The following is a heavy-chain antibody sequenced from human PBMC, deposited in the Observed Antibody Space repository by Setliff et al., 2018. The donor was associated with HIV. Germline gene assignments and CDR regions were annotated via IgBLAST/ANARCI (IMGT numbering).Heavy chain of an antibody. CDR2: IYYSGST. CDR3: ARGAYYDILTAYFSYFDL. CDR1: GGSISSGGYY. V-gene: IGHV4-31*03. D-gene: IGHD3-9*01. Sequence: SSETLSLTCTVSGGSISSGGYYWSWIRQHPGKGLEWIGYIYYSGSTYYNPSLKSRVTMSLDTSKNQFSLKLRSVTAADTAVYYCARGAYYDILTAYFSYFDLRGRGTLVTVSS. J-gene: IGHJ2*01.